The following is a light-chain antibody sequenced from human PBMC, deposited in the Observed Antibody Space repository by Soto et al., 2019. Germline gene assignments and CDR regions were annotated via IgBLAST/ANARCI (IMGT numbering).Light chain of an antibody. V-gene: IGLV2-8*01. J-gene: IGLJ3*02. Sequence: QSALTQPPSASGSPGQSVTISCTGTSSDVGGYNYVSWYQQHPGKAPKLMIYGVSKRPSGVPDRFSGSKSGNTASLTVSGLQAEDEADYYCSSYAGSSWVFGGGTKLTVL. CDR3: SSYAGSSWV. CDR1: SSDVGGYNY. CDR2: GVS.